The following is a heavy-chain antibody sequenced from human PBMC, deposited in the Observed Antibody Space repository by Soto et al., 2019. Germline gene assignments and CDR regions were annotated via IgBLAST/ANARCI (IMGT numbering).Heavy chain of an antibody. CDR2: IWNDDSKK. CDR1: GFSFSTYV. D-gene: IGHD2-15*01. J-gene: IGHJ6*02. V-gene: IGHV3-33*01. Sequence: AGGSLRLSCSASGFSFSTYVMHWVRQAPGKGLEWVAVIWNDDSKKSYEDSVKGRFTIARDNSKNTLYPQMSSLRGDDTAVYYCARGPPLGYCSGVCDYGMDVWGQGTTVTVSS. CDR3: ARGPPLGYCSGVCDYGMDV.